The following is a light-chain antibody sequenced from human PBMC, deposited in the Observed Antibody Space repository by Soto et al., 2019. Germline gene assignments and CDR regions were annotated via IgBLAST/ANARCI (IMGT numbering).Light chain of an antibody. J-gene: IGKJ5*01. V-gene: IGKV3-11*01. CDR2: GAS. Sequence: IVMTQSPATLSVSPGERATLSCRASQTIGSNLAWYQQRPGQAPRLLIHGASTRATGIPARFSGSGSGTDFTLTISSLEPEDFAVYYCQQRSNWPITFGQGTRLEIK. CDR1: QTIGSN. CDR3: QQRSNWPIT.